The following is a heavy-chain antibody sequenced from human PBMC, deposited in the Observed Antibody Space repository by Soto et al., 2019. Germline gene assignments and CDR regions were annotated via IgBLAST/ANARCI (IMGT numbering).Heavy chain of an antibody. CDR1: GFTFSSYG. V-gene: IGHV3-33*01. Sequence: QVQLVESGGGVVQPGRSLRLSCAASGFTFSSYGMHWVRQAPGKGLEWVAVIWYDGSNKYYADSVKGRFTISRDNSKNTLYLQMNSRRAEDTAVYYCARDCSGGSCRYGMDVWGQGTTVTVSS. CDR2: IWYDGSNK. J-gene: IGHJ6*02. D-gene: IGHD2-15*01. CDR3: ARDCSGGSCRYGMDV.